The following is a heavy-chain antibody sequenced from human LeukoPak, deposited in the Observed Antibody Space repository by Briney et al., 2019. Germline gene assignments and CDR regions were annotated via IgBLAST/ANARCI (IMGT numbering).Heavy chain of an antibody. Sequence: SETLSLTCAVYGGSFSGYYWSWIRQPPGKGLEWIGEINHSGSTNYNPSLKSRVTISVDTSKNQFSLKLSSVTAADTAVCYCARAPLLGRFDYWGQGTLVTVSS. CDR2: INHSGST. D-gene: IGHD2-21*01. J-gene: IGHJ4*02. CDR3: ARAPLLGRFDY. V-gene: IGHV4-34*01. CDR1: GGSFSGYY.